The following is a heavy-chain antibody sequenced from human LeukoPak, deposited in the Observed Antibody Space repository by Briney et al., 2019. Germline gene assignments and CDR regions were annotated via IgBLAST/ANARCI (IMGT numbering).Heavy chain of an antibody. CDR1: GYTFTSYS. J-gene: IGHJ6*03. Sequence: GASVKVSCKASGYTFTSYSISWVRQAPGQGLEWMGWISAYNGNTNYAQKLQGRVTMTTDTSTSTAYMELRSLRSDDTAVYYCARAQYSSSHYYYYYMDVWGKGTTVTVSS. D-gene: IGHD6-13*01. CDR3: ARAQYSSSHYYYYYMDV. CDR2: ISAYNGNT. V-gene: IGHV1-18*01.